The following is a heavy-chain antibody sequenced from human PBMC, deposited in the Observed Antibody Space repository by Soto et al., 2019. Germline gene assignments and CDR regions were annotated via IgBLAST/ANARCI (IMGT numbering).Heavy chain of an antibody. V-gene: IGHV1-18*01. CDR3: ARTMEWYGELHDAFAI. CDR2: ISDYNGNT. Sequence: SVKVSSEASGDTYASYAIWWAYQAHRQGLEWMGWISDYNGNTHYAQKLQGRVTMTTVTSTSTAYMELRGLRSDDTAVYYCARTMEWYGELHDAFAIWGEGTMLTVSS. CDR1: GDTYASYA. J-gene: IGHJ3*02. D-gene: IGHD3-10*01.